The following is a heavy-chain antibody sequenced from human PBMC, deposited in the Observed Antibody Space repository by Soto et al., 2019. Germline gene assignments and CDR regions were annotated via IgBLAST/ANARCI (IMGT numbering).Heavy chain of an antibody. CDR2: IYYSGST. J-gene: IGHJ5*02. V-gene: IGHV4-59*01. CDR1: GGSISSYY. CDR3: ARLPWAAYGGIFDP. D-gene: IGHD4-17*01. Sequence: QVQLQESGPGLVKPSETLSLTCTVSGGSISSYYWSWIRQPPGKRLEWIGYIYYSGSTNYNPSLRSRVTKPVDTTKNQYSLRLRSVTAVATAVYSCARLPWAAYGGIFDPGGRGTLVTVSS.